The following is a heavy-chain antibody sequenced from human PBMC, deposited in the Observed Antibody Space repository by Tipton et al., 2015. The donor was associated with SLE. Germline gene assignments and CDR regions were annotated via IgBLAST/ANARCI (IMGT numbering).Heavy chain of an antibody. Sequence: TLSLTCTVSGDSISSHYWSWIRQPPGKGLEWIGYMYYSGSTDYNPSLKSRVTMSVDTSKDQFSLKLSSLTAADTAVYYCARHDGGDYFDMWGQGTMVTVSS. CDR2: MYYSGST. CDR1: GDSISSHY. J-gene: IGHJ3*02. CDR3: ARHDGGDYFDM. D-gene: IGHD3-16*01. V-gene: IGHV4-59*11.